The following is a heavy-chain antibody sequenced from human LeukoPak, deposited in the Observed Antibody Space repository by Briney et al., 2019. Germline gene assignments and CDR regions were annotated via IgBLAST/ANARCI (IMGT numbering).Heavy chain of an antibody. CDR2: IHYSGTT. Sequence: SETLSLTCNVSGGSISDNDYSWDWIRQPPGKGLEWMGCIHYSGTTYSNPSPKSRISIAVYTSKSQFSLKLRSVTAADTAVYYCARRYYFVSGSYYPFDFWGQGTLVTVSS. J-gene: IGHJ4*02. CDR3: ARRYYFVSGSYYPFDF. D-gene: IGHD3-10*01. CDR1: GGSISDNDYS. V-gene: IGHV4-39*01.